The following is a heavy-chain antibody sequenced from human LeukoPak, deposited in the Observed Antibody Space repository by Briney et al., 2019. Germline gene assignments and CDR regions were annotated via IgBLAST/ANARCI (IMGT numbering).Heavy chain of an antibody. J-gene: IGHJ4*02. CDR2: ISYDGSNK. D-gene: IGHD3-22*01. Sequence: GGSLRLSCAASGFTFSSYAMHWVRQAQGKGLEWVAVISYDGSNKYYADSVKGRFTISRDNSKHTLYLQMNSLRAEDTAVYYCARDLRNYYDSSGYNYWGQGTLVTVSS. V-gene: IGHV3-30*04. CDR1: GFTFSSYA. CDR3: ARDLRNYYDSSGYNY.